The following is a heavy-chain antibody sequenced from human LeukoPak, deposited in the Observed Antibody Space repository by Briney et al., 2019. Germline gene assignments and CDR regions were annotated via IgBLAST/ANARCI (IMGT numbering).Heavy chain of an antibody. CDR3: ARDRYYGSGSYYNVEEEWWNWFDP. D-gene: IGHD3-10*01. CDR1: GYTFTSYG. Sequence: ASVKVSCKASGYTFTSYGISWVRQAPGQGLEWMGWISAYNGNTNYAQKLQGRVTMTTDTSTSTAYMELRSLRADDTAVYYCARDRYYGSGSYYNVEEEWWNWFDPWGQGTLVTVSS. J-gene: IGHJ5*02. V-gene: IGHV1-18*01. CDR2: ISAYNGNT.